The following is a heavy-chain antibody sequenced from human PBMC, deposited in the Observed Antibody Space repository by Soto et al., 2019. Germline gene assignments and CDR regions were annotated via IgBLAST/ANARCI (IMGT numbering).Heavy chain of an antibody. Sequence: QVHLLLQSGAEVKKPGSSVKVSCKASGGTPSNSAISWVRQAPGQGLEWMGGIIPVFGLVKYAQNFQGRVTITADESTKTAYMKLSSLRPEDTAVYYCAGGRIVVVGSRSYYGMDVWGQGTTVPVSS. D-gene: IGHD3-22*01. CDR3: AGGRIVVVGSRSYYGMDV. V-gene: IGHV1-69*01. J-gene: IGHJ6*02. CDR1: GGTPSNSA. CDR2: IIPVFGLV.